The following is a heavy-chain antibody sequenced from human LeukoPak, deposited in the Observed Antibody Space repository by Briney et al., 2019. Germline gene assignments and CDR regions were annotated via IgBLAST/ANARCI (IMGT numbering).Heavy chain of an antibody. CDR2: ISSSSSYI. J-gene: IGHJ5*02. D-gene: IGHD3-10*01. CDR3: ARDSYQDYYGRFDP. CDR1: GFTFSSYS. Sequence: GGSLRLSCAAPGFTFSSYSMNWVRQAPGKGLEWVSSISSSSSYIYYADSVKGRFTISRDNAKNSLYLQMNSLTAEDTAMYYCARDSYQDYYGRFDPWGQGTLVIVSS. V-gene: IGHV3-21*01.